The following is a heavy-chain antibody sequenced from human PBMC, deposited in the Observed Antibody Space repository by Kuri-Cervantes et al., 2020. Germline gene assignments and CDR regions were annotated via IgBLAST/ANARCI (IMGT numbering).Heavy chain of an antibody. D-gene: IGHD3-10*01. Sequence: ASVKVSCKASGYTFTSYDINWVRQATGQGLEWMGWTNPNSGNTGYAQKFQGRVTMTRNTSISTAYMELSSLRSEDTAVYYCARAYTYYYYYGSGAYYFDYWGQGTLVTVSS. V-gene: IGHV1-8*01. CDR3: ARAYTYYYYYGSGAYYFDY. CDR2: TNPNSGNT. CDR1: GYTFTSYD. J-gene: IGHJ4*02.